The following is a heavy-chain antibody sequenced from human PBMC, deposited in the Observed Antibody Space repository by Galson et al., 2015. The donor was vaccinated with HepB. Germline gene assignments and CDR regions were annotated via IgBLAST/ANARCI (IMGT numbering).Heavy chain of an antibody. CDR3: ARGWNDAPTRMDVFDI. CDR1: GFTFSTYS. CDR2: IRSSSSNI. Sequence: SLRLSCAASGFTFSTYSMNWVRQAPGKGPEWVSSIRSSSSNIYYADSVKGRFTISRDNAKNSLYLQINSLRAEDTAVYYCARGWNDAPTRMDVFDIWGQGTVVTVSS. V-gene: IGHV3-21*01. D-gene: IGHD1-1*01. J-gene: IGHJ3*02.